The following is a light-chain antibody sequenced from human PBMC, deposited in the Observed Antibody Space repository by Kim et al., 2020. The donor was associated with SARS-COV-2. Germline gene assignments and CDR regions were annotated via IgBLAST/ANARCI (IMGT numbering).Light chain of an antibody. CDR1: SGGIASSY. CDR2: EDN. J-gene: IGLJ3*02. V-gene: IGLV6-57*01. Sequence: NFMLTQPHSVSESPGKTVTISCTRSSGGIASSYVQWYQQRPGSSPTTLIYEDNQRPSGVPDRFSGSIDSSSDSASLTISGLKTEDEADYYCQSYDITSHWVFGGGTQLTVL. CDR3: QSYDITSHWV.